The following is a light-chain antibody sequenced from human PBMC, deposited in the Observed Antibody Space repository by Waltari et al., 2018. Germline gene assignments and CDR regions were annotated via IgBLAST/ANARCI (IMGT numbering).Light chain of an antibody. CDR2: RNN. CDR1: SSHIGSNF. Sequence: QSVLTQPPSASGPPGPRVTISCSGSSSHIGSNFVYWYQQFPGTAPKLLIFRNNQRPSGVPDRFSGSKSGSSASLAISGLRSDDEAHYYCASWDDSLSGGIFGGGTEVTVL. J-gene: IGLJ2*01. CDR3: ASWDDSLSGGI. V-gene: IGLV1-47*01.